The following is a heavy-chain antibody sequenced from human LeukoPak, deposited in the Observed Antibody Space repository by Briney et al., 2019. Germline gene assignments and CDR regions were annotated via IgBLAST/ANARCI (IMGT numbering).Heavy chain of an antibody. Sequence: GGSLRLSCAASGFTFSSYGMHWVRQAPGKGLEWVADIWFDGKNEHFADSVKGRFTISRDNSKNTMYLQINSLRAEDTAVYYCARDRHCANGVCHSPPGMDVWGQGATVTVSS. CDR2: IWFDGKNE. D-gene: IGHD2-8*01. V-gene: IGHV3-33*01. CDR3: ARDRHCANGVCHSPPGMDV. J-gene: IGHJ6*02. CDR1: GFTFSSYG.